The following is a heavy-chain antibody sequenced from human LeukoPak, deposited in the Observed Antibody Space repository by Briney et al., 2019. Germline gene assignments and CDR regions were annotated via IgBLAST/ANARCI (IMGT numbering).Heavy chain of an antibody. CDR1: GYTLTELS. J-gene: IGHJ4*02. Sequence: ASVKVSCKVSGYTLTELSMHWVRQAPGKGLEWMGGFDPEDGETIYAQKFQGRVTMTEDTSTDTAYMELSSLRSEDTAVYYCATHRPNRYYGDYVFDYWGQGTLVTVSS. D-gene: IGHD4-17*01. V-gene: IGHV1-24*01. CDR2: FDPEDGET. CDR3: ATHRPNRYYGDYVFDY.